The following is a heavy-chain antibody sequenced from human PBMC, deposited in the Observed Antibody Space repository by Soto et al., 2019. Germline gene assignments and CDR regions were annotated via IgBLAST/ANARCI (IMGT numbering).Heavy chain of an antibody. Sequence: ASVKFSCKVSGYTLTELSMHWVRQAPGEGLEWMGGFDPEDGETIYAQKFQGRVTMTEDTSTDTAYMELSSLRSEDTAVYYCATGGGGYGPYYYYYYGMDVWGQGTTVTVSS. CDR1: GYTLTELS. V-gene: IGHV1-24*01. CDR2: FDPEDGET. J-gene: IGHJ6*02. D-gene: IGHD5-12*01. CDR3: ATGGGGYGPYYYYYYGMDV.